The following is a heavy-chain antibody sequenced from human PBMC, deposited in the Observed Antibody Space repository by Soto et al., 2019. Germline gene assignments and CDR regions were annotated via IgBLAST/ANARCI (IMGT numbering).Heavy chain of an antibody. Sequence: SGPTLVNPTQTLTLTCTFSGFSLSTSGMCVSWIRQPPGKALEWLARIDWDDDKYYSTSLKTRLTISKDTSKNQVVLTMTNMDPVDTATYYCARTNLGYCSSTSCYPHFDCWGQGTLVTVSS. CDR3: ARTNLGYCSSTSCYPHFDC. V-gene: IGHV2-70*11. D-gene: IGHD2-2*01. J-gene: IGHJ4*02. CDR1: GFSLSTSGMC. CDR2: IDWDDDK.